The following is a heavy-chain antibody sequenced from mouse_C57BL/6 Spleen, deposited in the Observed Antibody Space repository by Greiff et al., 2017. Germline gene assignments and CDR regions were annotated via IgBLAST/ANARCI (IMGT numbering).Heavy chain of an antibody. Sequence: VQLQQPGAELVMPGASVKLSCKASGYTFTSYWMHWVQQRPGKGLEWIGEIDPSDSYTNYNQKFKGKATLTVDKSSSTAYMQLSSLTSEDSAVYYCARTAAQAIDYWGQGTTLTVSS. J-gene: IGHJ2*01. CDR1: GYTFTSYW. CDR3: ARTAAQAIDY. D-gene: IGHD3-2*02. CDR2: IDPSDSYT. V-gene: IGHV1-69*01.